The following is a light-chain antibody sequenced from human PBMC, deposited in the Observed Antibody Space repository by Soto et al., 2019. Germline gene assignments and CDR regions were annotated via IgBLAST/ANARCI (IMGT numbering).Light chain of an antibody. Sequence: SYELTQPPSVSVAPGQTARITCGGNNIGAKVVHWYQQKKPGQAPVLVVFDDRARPSTIPERFSGSNSGNTATLTISRVEAGDEADYYCQVWHRTSVRVFGGGTNLTVL. CDR1: NIGAKV. CDR3: QVWHRTSVRV. V-gene: IGLV3-21*02. CDR2: DDR. J-gene: IGLJ2*01.